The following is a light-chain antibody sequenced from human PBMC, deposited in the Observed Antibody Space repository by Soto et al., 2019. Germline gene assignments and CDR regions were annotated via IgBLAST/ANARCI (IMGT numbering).Light chain of an antibody. CDR3: QQYGSSPPIT. V-gene: IGKV3-20*01. Sequence: EIVMTRSPRPLSLSPGEKPTPSCRASQSVSSSYLAWYQQKPGQAPRLLIYGASSRATGIPDRFSGSGSGTDFTLTISRLEPEDFAVYYCQQYGSSPPITFGQGTRLEIK. J-gene: IGKJ5*01. CDR2: GAS. CDR1: QSVSSSY.